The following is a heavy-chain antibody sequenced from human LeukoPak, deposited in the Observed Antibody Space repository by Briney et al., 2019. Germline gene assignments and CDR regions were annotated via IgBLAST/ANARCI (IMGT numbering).Heavy chain of an antibody. Sequence: GESLKISCKGSGYSFTNYWIGWVRQMPGKGLEWMGIIYPGDSDTRYSPSFQGQVTISADKSISTAYLQWSSLKASDTAMYYCARQHYSSGWYPGYFDYWGQGTLVTVSS. CDR3: ARQHYSSGWYPGYFDY. CDR1: GYSFTNYW. J-gene: IGHJ4*02. D-gene: IGHD6-19*01. CDR2: IYPGDSDT. V-gene: IGHV5-51*01.